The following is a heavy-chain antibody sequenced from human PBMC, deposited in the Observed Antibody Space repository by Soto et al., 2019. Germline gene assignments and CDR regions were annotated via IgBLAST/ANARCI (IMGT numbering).Heavy chain of an antibody. Sequence: GGSLRLSCVASRFTFSSYSINCIRQAPGKGPEWVSWISPAGNIVDYTDSVKGRFTISRDNSENSLYLQMNSLRAEDTALYYCAGGVVPAAIGRADYYYYYGMEVWGQGTTVTVSS. V-gene: IGHV3-48*01. CDR2: ISPAGNIV. CDR1: RFTFSSYS. J-gene: IGHJ6*02. D-gene: IGHD2-2*02. CDR3: AGGVVPAAIGRADYYYYYGMEV.